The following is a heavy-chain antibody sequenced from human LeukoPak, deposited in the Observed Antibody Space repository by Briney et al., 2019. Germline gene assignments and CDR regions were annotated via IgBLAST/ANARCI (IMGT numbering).Heavy chain of an antibody. CDR1: GDSISPYS. Sequence: SETLSLTCSVSGDSISPYSWTWIRQPAGKGLEWIGRIFTSGAAFYNPSLRSRVTMSIATSKAQFSLRLSSVTAADTAVYYCARVHWNYDGLAWFDPWGQGTLVIVSS. CDR3: ARVHWNYDGLAWFDP. D-gene: IGHD1-7*01. V-gene: IGHV4-4*07. CDR2: IFTSGAA. J-gene: IGHJ5*02.